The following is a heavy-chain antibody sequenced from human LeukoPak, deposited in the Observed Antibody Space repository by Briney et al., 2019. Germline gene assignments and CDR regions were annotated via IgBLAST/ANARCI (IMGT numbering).Heavy chain of an antibody. D-gene: IGHD6-13*01. J-gene: IGHJ4*02. CDR1: GYTFTGYY. Sequence: ASVKVSCKASGYTFTGYYMHWVRQAPGQGLEWMGWINPNSGGTNYAQEFQGRVTMTRDTSISTAYMELSRLRSDDTAVYYCARGLRRIAAAQLRSXFDYWGQGTLVTVSS. V-gene: IGHV1-2*02. CDR3: ARGLRRIAAAQLRSXFDY. CDR2: INPNSGGT.